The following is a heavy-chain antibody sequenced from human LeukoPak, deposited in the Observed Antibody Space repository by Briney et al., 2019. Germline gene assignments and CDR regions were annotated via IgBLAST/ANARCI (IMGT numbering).Heavy chain of an antibody. CDR1: GFTFSSYA. V-gene: IGHV3-30*04. Sequence: GGSLRLSCAASGFTFSSYAMHWVRQAPGKGLEWVAVISYDGSNKYYADSVKGRFTISRDNSKNTLYLQMNSLRAEDTAVYYCAKDTGVSSWYVFHHWGQGTLVTVSS. CDR2: ISYDGSNK. J-gene: IGHJ1*01. D-gene: IGHD6-13*01. CDR3: AKDTGVSSWYVFHH.